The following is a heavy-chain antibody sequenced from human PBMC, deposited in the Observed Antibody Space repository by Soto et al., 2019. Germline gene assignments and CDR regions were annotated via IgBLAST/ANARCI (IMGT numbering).Heavy chain of an antibody. D-gene: IGHD3-10*01. Sequence: EVQLVESGGGLVQPGRSLRLSCAASGFTFDDYAMHWVRQAPGKGLEWVSGISWNSGSIGYAVSVKGRFTISRDNAKNSLYLQMNSLRAEDTALYYCAKDQGALWFGELFFDPWGQGTLVTVSS. V-gene: IGHV3-9*01. J-gene: IGHJ5*02. CDR1: GFTFDDYA. CDR3: AKDQGALWFGELFFDP. CDR2: ISWNSGSI.